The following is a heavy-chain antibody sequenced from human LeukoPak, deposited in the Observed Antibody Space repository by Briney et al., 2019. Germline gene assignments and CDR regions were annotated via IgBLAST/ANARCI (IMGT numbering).Heavy chain of an antibody. V-gene: IGHV1-18*01. J-gene: IGHJ4*02. Sequence: ASVKVSCKASGYTFTTSGINWVRQAPGQGLEWMGCINVYNGNTNYAQKFQGRITTTRDTSTSTAYMELRSPKSDDTAVHYCARGLVVPAAMGEFDYWGQGTLIAVSS. CDR1: GYTFTTSG. CDR3: ARGLVVPAAMGEFDY. D-gene: IGHD2-2*01. CDR2: INVYNGNT.